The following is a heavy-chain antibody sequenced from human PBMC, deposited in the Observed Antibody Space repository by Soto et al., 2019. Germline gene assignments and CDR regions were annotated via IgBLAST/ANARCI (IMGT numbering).Heavy chain of an antibody. CDR2: IKQDESEK. Sequence: PGGSLRLSCADSGFTFSSYWMSWVRQAPGKGLEWVANIKQDESEKYYMDSVKGRFTISRDNAKNSLYLQMNSLRAEDTAVYYCARVTPGSACGGDCYLNGFDYWGQGTLVTVSS. V-gene: IGHV3-7*01. CDR3: ARVTPGSACGGDCYLNGFDY. CDR1: GFTFSSYW. J-gene: IGHJ4*02. D-gene: IGHD2-21*02.